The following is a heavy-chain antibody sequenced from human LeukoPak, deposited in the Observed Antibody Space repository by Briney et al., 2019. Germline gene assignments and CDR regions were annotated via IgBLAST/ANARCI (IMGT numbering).Heavy chain of an antibody. CDR2: IWYDGSNK. D-gene: IGHD2-2*01. V-gene: IGHV3-33*08. Sequence: GSLRLSCSASGFTFSSYAMHWVRQAPGKGLEWVAVIWYDGSNKYYADSVKGRFTISRDNSKNTLYLRMNSLRAEDTAVYYCARGLFVVVPAAIVSDFDYWGQGALVTVSS. CDR3: ARGLFVVVPAAIVSDFDY. J-gene: IGHJ4*02. CDR1: GFTFSSYA.